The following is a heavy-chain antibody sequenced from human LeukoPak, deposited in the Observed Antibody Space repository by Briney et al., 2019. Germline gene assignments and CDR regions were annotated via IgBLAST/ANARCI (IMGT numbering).Heavy chain of an antibody. J-gene: IGHJ5*02. CDR2: IYHSGST. V-gene: IGHV4-30-2*01. D-gene: IGHD3-22*01. CDR1: GGSISSGGYS. Sequence: SETLSLTCAVSGGSISSGGYSWSWIRQPPGKGLEWIGYIYHSGSTYYNPSLKSRVTISVDRSKNQFSLKLSSVTAADTGVYYCARETYYYDSSGYSNWFDPWGQGTLVTVSS. CDR3: ARETYYYDSSGYSNWFDP.